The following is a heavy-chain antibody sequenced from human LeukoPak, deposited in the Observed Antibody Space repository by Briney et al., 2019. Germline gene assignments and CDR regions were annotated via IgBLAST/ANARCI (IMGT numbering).Heavy chain of an antibody. J-gene: IGHJ4*02. CDR2: MNPNSGNT. V-gene: IGHV1-8*01. CDR1: GYTFTSYD. CDR3: ARDRIAAPDC. D-gene: IGHD6-13*01. Sequence: ASVKVSCKASGYTFTSYDINWVRQATGQGLEWMGWMNPNSGNTGYAQKFQGRVTMTRDTSISTAYMELSRLRSDDTAVYYCARDRIAAPDCWGQGTLVTVSS.